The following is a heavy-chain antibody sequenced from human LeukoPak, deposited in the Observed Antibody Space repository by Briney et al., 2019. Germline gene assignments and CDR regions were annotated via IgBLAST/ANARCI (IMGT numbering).Heavy chain of an antibody. V-gene: IGHV4-61*02. CDR3: ARRRIAARHFDY. J-gene: IGHJ4*02. Sequence: SETLSLTCTVSGGSLDSGNFYWSWIRQSAGMGLEWIGRIYPTGSTNYNPSLKSRVTISVDTSKNQFSLYLSSVTAADTAVYYCARRRIAARHFDYWGQGTLVTVSS. CDR2: IYPTGST. CDR1: GGSLDSGNFY. D-gene: IGHD6-6*01.